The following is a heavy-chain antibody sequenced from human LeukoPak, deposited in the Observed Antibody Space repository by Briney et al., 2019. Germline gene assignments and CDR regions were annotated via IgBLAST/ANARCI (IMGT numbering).Heavy chain of an antibody. D-gene: IGHD3-9*01. CDR2: IHYTGAT. CDR1: GGSITGYY. J-gene: IGHJ4*02. CDR3: ARGNILTGYCFDF. Sequence: SETLSLTCAVYGGSITGYYWSWIRQTPGRGLEWIGEIHYTGATSYNPSLKSRATISTDTSKNQFSLRLSSVTAADTAVYYCARGNILTGYCFDFWGQGALVTVSS. V-gene: IGHV4-34*01.